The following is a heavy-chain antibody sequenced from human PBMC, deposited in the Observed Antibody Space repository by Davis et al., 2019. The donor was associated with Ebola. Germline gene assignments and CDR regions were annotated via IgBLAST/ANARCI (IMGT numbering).Heavy chain of an antibody. CDR3: AREVEAAAGPGY. V-gene: IGHV1-3*01. Sequence: ASVKVSCKASGYTFTSYAMHWVRQAPGRRLEWMGWINAGNGNTKYSQKFQGRVTITRDTSASTAYMELSSLRSEDTAVYYCAREVEAAAGPGYWGQGTLVTVSS. J-gene: IGHJ4*02. CDR1: GYTFTSYA. CDR2: INAGNGNT. D-gene: IGHD6-13*01.